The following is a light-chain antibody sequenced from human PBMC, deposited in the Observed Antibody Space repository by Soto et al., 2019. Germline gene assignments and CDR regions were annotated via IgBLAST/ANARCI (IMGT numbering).Light chain of an antibody. CDR3: QQSYSTPMYT. V-gene: IGKV1-39*01. CDR1: PNINSY. CDR2: AAS. Sequence: DIQMTQSPSSLSAYVGDRVTITCRASPNINSYLNWYRQKPGKAPNLLISAASTLQSGVPSRFSGSGSGTDFTLTISSLQPEDFATYYCQQSYSTPMYTFGQGTKLEIK. J-gene: IGKJ2*01.